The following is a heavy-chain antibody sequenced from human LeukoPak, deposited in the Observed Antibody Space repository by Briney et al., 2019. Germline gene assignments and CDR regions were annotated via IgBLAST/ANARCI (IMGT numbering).Heavy chain of an antibody. CDR1: GFTFSNYW. CDR2: IKQDESEK. CDR3: ARDRDGPDY. D-gene: IGHD5-24*01. J-gene: IGHJ4*02. Sequence: GGSLRLSCAASGFTFSNYWMTWVRQAPGKGLEWVANIKQDESEKYYVDSVKGRFTISRDNAKNSLYLQMISLRAEDTAVYYCARDRDGPDYWGQGTLVTVSS. V-gene: IGHV3-7*01.